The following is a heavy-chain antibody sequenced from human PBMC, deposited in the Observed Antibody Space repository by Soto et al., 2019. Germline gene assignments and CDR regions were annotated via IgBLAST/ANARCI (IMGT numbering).Heavy chain of an antibody. CDR3: VRDASSGYRGWWDP. Sequence: QVQLVQSGAEVKKPGASMKVSCKASGYTFTSYGISWVRQAPGQGLEWMGLLIPYNGDTIYAQKFQGRVILTTDTATSTAYMELGSLRSDDTAVYYCVRDASSGYRGWWDPWGQGTLVTVSS. V-gene: IGHV1-18*01. CDR2: LIPYNGDT. D-gene: IGHD5-18*01. CDR1: GYTFTSYG. J-gene: IGHJ5*02.